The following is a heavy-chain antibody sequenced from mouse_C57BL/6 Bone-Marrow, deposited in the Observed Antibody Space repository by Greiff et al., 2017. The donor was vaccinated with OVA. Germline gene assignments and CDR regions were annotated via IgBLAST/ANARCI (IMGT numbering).Heavy chain of an antibody. Sequence: EVMLVESGEGLVKPGGSLKLSCAASGFTFSSYAMSWVRQTPEKRLEWVAYISSGGDYIYYADTVKGRFTISRDNARNALYLQMSSLKSEDTAMYYCTRDRWLLRRDAMDYWGQGTSVTVSS. V-gene: IGHV5-9-1*02. D-gene: IGHD2-3*01. CDR2: ISSGGDYI. CDR1: GFTFSSYA. J-gene: IGHJ4*01. CDR3: TRDRWLLRRDAMDY.